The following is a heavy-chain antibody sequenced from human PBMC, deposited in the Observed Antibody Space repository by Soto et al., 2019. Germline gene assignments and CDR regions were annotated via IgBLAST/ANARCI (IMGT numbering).Heavy chain of an antibody. CDR1: GGSISSYY. CDR3: ARGSSSGWNEAFDI. V-gene: IGHV4-59*01. Sequence: SETLSLTCSVSGGSISSYYWSWIRQPPGKGLEWIGYIYYSGSPNYNPSHKSRVTISVDTSKNQFSLKLSPVTAADTAVYYCARGSSSGWNEAFDIWGQGTMVTVSS. CDR2: IYYSGSP. J-gene: IGHJ3*02. D-gene: IGHD6-19*01.